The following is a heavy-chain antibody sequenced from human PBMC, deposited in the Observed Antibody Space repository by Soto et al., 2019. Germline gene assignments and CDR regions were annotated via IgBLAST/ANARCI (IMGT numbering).Heavy chain of an antibody. CDR3: SKDRSCSDWYYDY. CDR2: VTGSGGST. D-gene: IGHD6-19*01. CDR1: GFTFSSYA. V-gene: IGHV3-23*01. Sequence: EVQLLESGGGLVQPGGSLRLSCAASGFTFSSYAMSWVRQAPGKGLEWVSTVTGSGGSTYYADLVKGRFTISRDNSKDTLYLQMNSLRAEDTAVYYCSKDRSCSDWYYDYWGQGTLVTVSS. J-gene: IGHJ4*02.